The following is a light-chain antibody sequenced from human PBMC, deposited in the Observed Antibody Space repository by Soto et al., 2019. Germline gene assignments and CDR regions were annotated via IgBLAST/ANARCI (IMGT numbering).Light chain of an antibody. CDR2: DVS. CDR3: SSYRSSITPVI. Sequence: QSALTQPASVSGPPGQSIAISCTGTSSDVGGYNYVSWYQQYPGKAPKLIIYDVSNRPSGVSNRFSGSKSGNTASLTISGLQAEDEADYYCSSYRSSITPVIFGGGTKLTVL. J-gene: IGLJ2*01. CDR1: SSDVGGYNY. V-gene: IGLV2-14*01.